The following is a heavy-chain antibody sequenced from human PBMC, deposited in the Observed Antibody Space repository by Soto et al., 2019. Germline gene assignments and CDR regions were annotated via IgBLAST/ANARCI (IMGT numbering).Heavy chain of an antibody. D-gene: IGHD3-22*01. Sequence: EVQLLESGGGLRQPGGSLRLSCVASGYNFNKYAVSWVRQAPGKGLEWVSAIGTSGDNTYYTDSVKGRFTISRDNSKNMLYLQMVSLTADDTAVYYCARRAYYFDDTGSHAFDIWGQGTRVTVPS. V-gene: IGHV3-23*01. CDR1: GYNFNKYA. J-gene: IGHJ3*02. CDR3: ARRAYYFDDTGSHAFDI. CDR2: IGTSGDNT.